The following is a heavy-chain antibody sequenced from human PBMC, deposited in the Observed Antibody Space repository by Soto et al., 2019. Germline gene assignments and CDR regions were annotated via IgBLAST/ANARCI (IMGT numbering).Heavy chain of an antibody. CDR1: GFNFSDFY. V-gene: IGHV3-11*01. J-gene: IGHJ4*02. Sequence: QVQLVESGGALVKPGGSLRLSCAASGFNFSDFYISWIRQAPGKGLEWVSFISATGETTYYAESVKGRFTISRDNAQKSLDLQMNSLRDEDTAMYDCVSQLQGSRRKYYFHFWGQGTLVTVSS. CDR3: VSQLQGSRRKYYFHF. CDR2: ISATGETT. D-gene: IGHD1-26*01.